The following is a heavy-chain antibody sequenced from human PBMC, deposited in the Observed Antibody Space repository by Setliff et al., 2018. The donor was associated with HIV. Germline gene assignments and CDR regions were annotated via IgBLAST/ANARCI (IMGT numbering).Heavy chain of an antibody. CDR2: IYYSGST. J-gene: IGHJ5*02. Sequence: SETLSLTCAVYGGSFSDYYWSWIRQPPGKGLEWIGSIYYSGSTYYNPSLKSRVTISVDTSKNQFSLKLSSVTAADAAIYYCARQFPPYHSGAHYSDLWSQGTLVTVSS. D-gene: IGHD6-19*01. V-gene: IGHV4-34*01. CDR3: ARQFPPYHSGAHYSDL. CDR1: GGSFSDYY.